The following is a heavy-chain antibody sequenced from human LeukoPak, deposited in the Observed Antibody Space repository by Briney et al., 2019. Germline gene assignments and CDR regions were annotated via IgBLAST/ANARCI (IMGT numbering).Heavy chain of an antibody. CDR2: IYYSGST. J-gene: IGHJ5*02. Sequence: PSEALSLTCTVSGGSISTSDSFWDWMRQPPGKGPEWIGSIYYSGSTFYNPSLKSRVALSVDTSKNQFSLRLSSVAAADTAVYYCTRYDPAATGGWFDPWGQGTLVTVSS. V-gene: IGHV4-39*01. CDR1: GGSISTSDSF. CDR3: TRYDPAATGGWFDP. D-gene: IGHD2-15*01.